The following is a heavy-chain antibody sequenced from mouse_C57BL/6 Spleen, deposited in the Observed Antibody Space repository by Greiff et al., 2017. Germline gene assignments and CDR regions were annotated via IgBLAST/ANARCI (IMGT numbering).Heavy chain of an antibody. J-gene: IGHJ3*01. V-gene: IGHV10-1*01. CDR3: VRHYYGSSLWFAY. CDR1: GFSFNTYA. CDR2: IRSKSNNYAT. Sequence: EVQVVESGGGLVQPKGSLKLSCAASGFSFNTYAMNWVRQAPGKGLEWVARIRSKSNNYATYYADSVKDRFTISRDDSESMLYLQMNNLKTEDTAMYYCVRHYYGSSLWFAYWGQGTLVTVSA. D-gene: IGHD1-1*01.